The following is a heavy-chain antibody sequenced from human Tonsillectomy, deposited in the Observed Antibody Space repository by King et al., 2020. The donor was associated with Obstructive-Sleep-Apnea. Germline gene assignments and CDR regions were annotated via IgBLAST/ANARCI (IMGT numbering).Heavy chain of an antibody. Sequence: QLQESGPGLVKPSETLSLTCIVSGGSISSYYWTWIRQPPGKGLEWIGYIYYSGSTNYNPSLDSRVIISVDTSKNQFSLKLSSVTAADTAVYYCARGGDYYHSSGYYYDFDYWGQGTLVTVSS. J-gene: IGHJ4*02. CDR3: ARGGDYYHSSGYYYDFDY. CDR1: GGSISSYY. V-gene: IGHV4-59*01. D-gene: IGHD3-22*01. CDR2: IYYSGST.